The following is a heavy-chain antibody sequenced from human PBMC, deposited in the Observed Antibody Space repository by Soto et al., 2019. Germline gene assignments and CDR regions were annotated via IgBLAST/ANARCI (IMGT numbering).Heavy chain of an antibody. CDR2: IYYSGST. D-gene: IGHD2-2*02. V-gene: IGHV4-31*03. J-gene: IGHJ5*02. CDR3: ARGIQGYCSSTSCYTTRWFDP. Sequence: QVQLQESGPGLVKPSQTLSLTCTVSGGSISSGDYYWSWIRQHPGKGLEWIGYIYYSGSTYYNPSLKSRVTISVDTSKHQFSLKLSSVTAADTAVYYCARGIQGYCSSTSCYTTRWFDPWGQGTLVTVSS. CDR1: GGSISSGDYY.